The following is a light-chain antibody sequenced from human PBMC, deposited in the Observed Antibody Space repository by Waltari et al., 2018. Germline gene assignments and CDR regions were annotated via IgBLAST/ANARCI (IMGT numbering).Light chain of an antibody. Sequence: EIVLTQSPATLSLSPGDRATLSCRASQRVSFALAWYQQKAGQAPRLVIYAELDRATGIPARFIGSGSGTDFNLTISRLEPEDFAVYFCLQRKSWPPVTFGGGTRVEIK. V-gene: IGKV3-11*01. CDR3: LQRKSWPPVT. J-gene: IGKJ4*01. CDR1: QRVSFA. CDR2: AEL.